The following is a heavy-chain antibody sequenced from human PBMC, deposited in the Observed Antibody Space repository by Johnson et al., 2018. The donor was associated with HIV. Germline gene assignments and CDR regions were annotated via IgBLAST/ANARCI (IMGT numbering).Heavy chain of an antibody. V-gene: IGHV3-33*01. CDR1: GVIFSSYG. CDR3: AREWGIAARRGGAFDI. Sequence: QVQLVESGGGVVQPGRSLRLSCAASGVIFSSYGMHWVRQAPGKGLEWVALIWNDGSDKYYADSVKGRFTISRDTSKNTLYLQMNSLRAEDTAVYYCAREWGIAARRGGAFDIWGQGTMVTVSS. CDR2: IWNDGSDK. J-gene: IGHJ3*02. D-gene: IGHD6-6*01.